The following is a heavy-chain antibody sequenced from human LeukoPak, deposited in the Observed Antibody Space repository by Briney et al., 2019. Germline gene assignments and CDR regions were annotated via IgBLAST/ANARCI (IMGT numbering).Heavy chain of an antibody. D-gene: IGHD6-13*01. V-gene: IGHV3-23*01. Sequence: GGSLRLSCAASGFTFSTHAMSWVRQAPGKGLKWVSAISGSGGSTYYADSVKGRFTISRDNSKNTLYLQMNSLRAEDTAVYYCAKDAREKYSSSWYVYWGQGTLVTVSS. J-gene: IGHJ4*02. CDR3: AKDAREKYSSSWYVY. CDR1: GFTFSTHA. CDR2: ISGSGGST.